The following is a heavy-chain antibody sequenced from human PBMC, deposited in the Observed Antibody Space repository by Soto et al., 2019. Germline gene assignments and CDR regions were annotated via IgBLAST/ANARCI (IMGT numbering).Heavy chain of an antibody. Sequence: PSETLSLTCAVYGGSFSGYYWSWIRQPPGKGLEWIGEINHSGSTNYNPSLKSRVTISVDTSKNQFSLKLSSVTAADTAVYYCARDHLWGTAMVLWYFDLWGRGTLVTVSS. CDR2: INHSGST. CDR3: ARDHLWGTAMVLWYFDL. D-gene: IGHD5-18*01. V-gene: IGHV4-34*01. CDR1: GGSFSGYY. J-gene: IGHJ2*01.